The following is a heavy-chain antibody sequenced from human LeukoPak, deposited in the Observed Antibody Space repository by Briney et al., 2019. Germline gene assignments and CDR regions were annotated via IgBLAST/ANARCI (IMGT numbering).Heavy chain of an antibody. J-gene: IGHJ5*02. CDR2: INPNSGGT. D-gene: IGHD2-2*02. CDR1: GYTFTSYY. V-gene: IGHV1-2*02. Sequence: ASVKVSCKASGYTFTSYYMHWVRQAPGQGLEWMGWINPNSGGTNYAQKFQGRVTMTRDTSISTAYMELSRLRSDDTAVYYCARSREGYDCSSTSCYSSVNWFDPWGQGTLVTVSS. CDR3: ARSREGYDCSSTSCYSSVNWFDP.